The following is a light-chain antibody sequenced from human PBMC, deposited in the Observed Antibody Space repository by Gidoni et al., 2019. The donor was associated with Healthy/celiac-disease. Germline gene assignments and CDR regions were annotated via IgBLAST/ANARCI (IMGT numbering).Light chain of an antibody. CDR2: AAS. CDR1: QSLSSY. CDR3: QQSYSTPLT. V-gene: IGKV1-39*01. Sequence: IQMTQSPSSLSESVGDRVTITCRASQSLSSYLNWYQQKPGKAPKLLIYAASSLQSGVPSRFSGSGSGTDFTLTISSLQPEDFATYYCQQSYSTPLTFGGGTKVEIK. J-gene: IGKJ4*01.